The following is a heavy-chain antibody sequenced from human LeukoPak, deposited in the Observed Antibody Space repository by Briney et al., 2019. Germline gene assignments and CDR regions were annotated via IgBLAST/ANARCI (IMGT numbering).Heavy chain of an antibody. CDR1: GFTFSNYW. Sequence: GGSLRLSCAASGFTFSNYWMSWVRQAPGKGLEWVANIKQDGSEKYYVDSVKGRFTISRDNAKNSLYLQMNSLRAEDTAVYYCAKAEGYCSGTWCFRWFDWWGQGTLVTVSS. D-gene: IGHD2-15*01. CDR3: AKAEGYCSGTWCFRWFDW. J-gene: IGHJ4*02. CDR2: IKQDGSEK. V-gene: IGHV3-7*03.